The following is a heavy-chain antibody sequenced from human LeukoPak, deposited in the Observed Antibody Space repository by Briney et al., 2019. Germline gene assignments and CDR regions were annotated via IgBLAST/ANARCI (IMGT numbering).Heavy chain of an antibody. CDR3: ARRGQNSGSARGWYFDL. J-gene: IGHJ2*01. CDR2: IYYSGST. D-gene: IGHD6-19*01. CDR1: GGSISSYY. V-gene: IGHV4-59*08. Sequence: PSETLSLTCTVSGGSISSYYWSWIRQPPGKGLEWIGYIYYSGSTNYNPSLKSRVTISVDTSKNQFSLKLSSVTAADTAIYYCARRGQNSGSARGWYFDLWGRGSLVTVSS.